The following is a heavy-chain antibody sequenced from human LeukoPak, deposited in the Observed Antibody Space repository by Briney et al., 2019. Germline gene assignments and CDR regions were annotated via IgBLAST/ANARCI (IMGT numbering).Heavy chain of an antibody. Sequence: SETLSLTCTVSGGSISSYYWSWIRQPPGKGLEWIGYIYYSGSTNYNPSLKSRVTMSVDTSKNQFSLKLSSVTAADTAVYYCAKKGTGSWNFDLWGRGTLVTVSS. D-gene: IGHD1-1*01. J-gene: IGHJ2*01. CDR1: GGSISSYY. CDR2: IYYSGST. V-gene: IGHV4-59*12. CDR3: AKKGTGSWNFDL.